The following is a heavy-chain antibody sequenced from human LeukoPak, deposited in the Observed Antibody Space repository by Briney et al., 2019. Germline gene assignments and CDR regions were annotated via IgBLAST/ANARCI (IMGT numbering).Heavy chain of an antibody. Sequence: SETLSLTCTVSGDSISSGGYYWSWIRQYPGKGLEWIGFLYDSGSTYYKPSLRSRVTISVDTSKNQFSLKLSSVTAADTAVYYCARNCGGDCLGPDYWGQGTLVTVSS. CDR2: LYDSGST. CDR3: ARNCGGDCLGPDY. CDR1: GDSISSGGYY. D-gene: IGHD2-21*02. V-gene: IGHV4-31*03. J-gene: IGHJ4*02.